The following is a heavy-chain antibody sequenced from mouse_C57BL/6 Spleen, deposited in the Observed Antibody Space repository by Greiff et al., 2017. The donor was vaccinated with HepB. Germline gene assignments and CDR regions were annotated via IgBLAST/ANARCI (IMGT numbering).Heavy chain of an antibody. Sequence: QVQLQQPGAELVKPGASVKLSCKASGYTFTSYWMQWVKQRPGQGLEWIGEIDPSDSYTNYNQKFKGKATLTVDTSSSTAYMQLCSLTSEDSAVYYCARGGTVVATNYFDYWGQGTTLTVSS. CDR1: GYTFTSYW. D-gene: IGHD1-1*01. V-gene: IGHV1-50*01. J-gene: IGHJ2*01. CDR3: ARGGTVVATNYFDY. CDR2: IDPSDSYT.